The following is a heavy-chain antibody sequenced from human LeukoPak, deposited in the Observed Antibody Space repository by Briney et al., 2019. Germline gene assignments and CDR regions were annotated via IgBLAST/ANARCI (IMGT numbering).Heavy chain of an antibody. CDR3: AKDLAVTAAGYFDY. CDR2: VSYSGSTT. J-gene: IGHJ4*02. D-gene: IGHD4-17*01. V-gene: IGHV3-23*01. CDR1: GLTFSNYA. Sequence: GGSLRLSCAASGLTFSNYAMSWVRQAPGKGLEWVSAVSYSGSTTYYADSVKGRFTISRDNSNNTLYLQMNSLRAEDTAVYYCAKDLAVTAAGYFDYWGQGTLVTVSS.